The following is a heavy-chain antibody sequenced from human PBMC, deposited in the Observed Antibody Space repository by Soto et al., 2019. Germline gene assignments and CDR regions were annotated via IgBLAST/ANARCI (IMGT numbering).Heavy chain of an antibody. CDR2: IYPGDSDT. V-gene: IGHV5-51*01. J-gene: IGHJ6*02. CDR3: TSTIFGVVIPGGYYYGMDV. D-gene: IGHD3-3*01. Sequence: PGESLKISCKGSGYSFTSYWIGWVRQMPGKGLEWMGIIYPGDSDTRYSPSVKGRFTISRDDSISIAYLQMNSLKTEDTAVYYCTSTIFGVVIPGGYYYGMDVWGQGTTVTVSS. CDR1: GYSFTSYW.